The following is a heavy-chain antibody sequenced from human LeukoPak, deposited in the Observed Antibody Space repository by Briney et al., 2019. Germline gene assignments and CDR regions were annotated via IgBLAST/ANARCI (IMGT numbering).Heavy chain of an antibody. J-gene: IGHJ4*02. Sequence: GGSLRLSCVVSGFTVSGDYISWFRQAPGKGLEWVSVLYYGVSAFYKDSVRGRFTTSGDKFKNTVYLQMNSLRAEDTAVYYCARGRQNYGDYPYWGQGTLVTVSS. D-gene: IGHD4-17*01. CDR3: ARGRQNYGDYPY. CDR1: GFTVSGDY. V-gene: IGHV3-53*01. CDR2: LYYGVSA.